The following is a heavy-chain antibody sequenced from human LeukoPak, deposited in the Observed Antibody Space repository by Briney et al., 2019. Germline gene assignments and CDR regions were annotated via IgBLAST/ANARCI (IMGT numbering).Heavy chain of an antibody. CDR2: IDQDGSEK. D-gene: IGHD3/OR15-3a*01. J-gene: IGHJ4*02. CDR1: GFMFSSYW. V-gene: IGHV3-7*01. CDR3: ARDSAAWDW. Sequence: PGGSLRLSCEASGFMFSSYWMTWVRQAPGKGLEWVANIDQDGSEKYYVESVKGRFTVSRDNAENSLYLQMNSLRADDTAVYYCARDSAAWDWWGQGTLVTVSS.